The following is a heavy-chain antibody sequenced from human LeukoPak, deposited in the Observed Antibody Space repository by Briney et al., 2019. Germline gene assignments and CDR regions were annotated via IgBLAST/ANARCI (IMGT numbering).Heavy chain of an antibody. D-gene: IGHD3-9*01. CDR1: GFTFDDYA. CDR3: AKDQYYDILTGYFGY. V-gene: IGHV3-9*01. Sequence: GRSLRLSCAASGFTFDDYAMHWVRQAPGKGLEWVPGISWNSGSIGYADSVKGRFTISRDNAKNSLYLQMNSLRAEDTALYYCAKDQYYDILTGYFGYWGQGTLVSVSS. J-gene: IGHJ4*02. CDR2: ISWNSGSI.